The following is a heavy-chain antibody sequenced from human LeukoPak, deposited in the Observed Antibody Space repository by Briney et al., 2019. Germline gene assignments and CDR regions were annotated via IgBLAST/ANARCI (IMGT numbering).Heavy chain of an antibody. D-gene: IGHD2-15*01. CDR1: GGTFISYA. V-gene: IGHV1-69*13. CDR2: IIPIFGTA. Sequence: GASVKVSCKASGGTFISYAISWVRQAPGQGLEWMGGIIPIFGTANYAQKFQGRVTITADESTSTAYMELSSLRSEDTAVYYCVLECSGGSCYSYFDYWGQGTLVTVSS. CDR3: VLECSGGSCYSYFDY. J-gene: IGHJ4*02.